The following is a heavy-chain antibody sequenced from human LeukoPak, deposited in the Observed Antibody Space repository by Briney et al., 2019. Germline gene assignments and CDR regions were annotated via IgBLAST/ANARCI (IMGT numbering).Heavy chain of an antibody. Sequence: GGSLRLSCAASGFTFRNYGIHLVRQAPGKGLEWVAFIRSDGSNQYYADSVKGRFTISRDNSKNTLYLQLNSLRAEDTAVYYCAKNKDYAFDYWGQGTLVTVSS. CDR2: IRSDGSNQ. CDR3: AKNKDYAFDY. CDR1: GFTFRNYG. V-gene: IGHV3-30*02. J-gene: IGHJ4*02. D-gene: IGHD4-17*01.